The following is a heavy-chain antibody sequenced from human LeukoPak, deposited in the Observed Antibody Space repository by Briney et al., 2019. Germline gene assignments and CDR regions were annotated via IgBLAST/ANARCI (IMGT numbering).Heavy chain of an antibody. CDR2: INHSGST. D-gene: IGHD3-9*01. J-gene: IGHJ3*02. V-gene: IGHV4-34*01. Sequence: PSETLSLTCAVYGVSFSGYYWSWIRQPPGKGLEWIGEINHSGSTNYNPSLKSRVTISVDTSKNQFSLKLSSVTAADTAVYYCARGPYVLRYFDWSNDAFDIWGQGTMVTVSS. CDR3: ARGPYVLRYFDWSNDAFDI. CDR1: GVSFSGYY.